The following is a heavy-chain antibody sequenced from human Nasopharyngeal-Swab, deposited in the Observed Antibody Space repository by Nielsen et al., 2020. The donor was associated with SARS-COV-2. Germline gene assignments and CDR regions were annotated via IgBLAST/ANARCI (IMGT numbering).Heavy chain of an antibody. J-gene: IGHJ6*03. CDR2: IKQDGSEK. CDR3: ARQTSNPYYYYYYMDV. D-gene: IGHD4-11*01. Sequence: GESLKISRAASGFTFSSYWMSWVRQAPGKGLEWVANIKQDGSEKYYVDSVKGRFTISRDNAKNSLYLQMNSLRAEDTAVYYCARQTSNPYYYYYYMDVWGKGTTVTVSS. V-gene: IGHV3-7*01. CDR1: GFTFSSYW.